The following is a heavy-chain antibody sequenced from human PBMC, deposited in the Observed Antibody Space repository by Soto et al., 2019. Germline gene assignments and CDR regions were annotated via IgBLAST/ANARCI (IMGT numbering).Heavy chain of an antibody. J-gene: IGHJ4*02. CDR3: ARDVQPVTAYYFDY. Sequence: GGSLRLSCAASGFTFSSYGMHWVRQAPGKGLEWVAVIWYDGSNKYYADSVKGRFTISRDNSKNTLYLQMNSLRAEDTAVYYCARDVQPVTAYYFDYSGQGTLVTVSS. V-gene: IGHV3-33*01. CDR2: IWYDGSNK. D-gene: IGHD4-17*01. CDR1: GFTFSSYG.